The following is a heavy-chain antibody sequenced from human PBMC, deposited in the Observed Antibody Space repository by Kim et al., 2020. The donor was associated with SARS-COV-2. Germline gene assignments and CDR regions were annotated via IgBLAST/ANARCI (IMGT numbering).Heavy chain of an antibody. J-gene: IGHJ4*02. CDR1: GYTFTSHG. Sequence: ASVKVSCKASGYTFTSHGIHWVRQAPGQGLEWMGWINTGNGDIKSSRKFQGRVTIFRDTSASTASMELSSLRSEDTAMYYCARGASGTLDYWGQGNLVTVSS. CDR2: INTGNGDI. D-gene: IGHD3-10*01. CDR3: ARGASGTLDY. V-gene: IGHV1-3*04.